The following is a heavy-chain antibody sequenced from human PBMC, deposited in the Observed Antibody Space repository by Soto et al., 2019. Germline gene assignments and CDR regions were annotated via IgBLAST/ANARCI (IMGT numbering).Heavy chain of an antibody. CDR3: ARDPVGAYDY. V-gene: IGHV1-3*01. D-gene: IGHD1-26*01. CDR1: GYTFTSCG. CDR2: ISACNGNT. J-gene: IGHJ4*02. Sequence: GASVKVTCKASGYTFTSCGRSWVRQAPGQGLEWMGWISACNGNTKYSQKFQGRVTITRDTSASTAYMELSSLRSEDTAVYYCARDPVGAYDYWGQGTLVTVSS.